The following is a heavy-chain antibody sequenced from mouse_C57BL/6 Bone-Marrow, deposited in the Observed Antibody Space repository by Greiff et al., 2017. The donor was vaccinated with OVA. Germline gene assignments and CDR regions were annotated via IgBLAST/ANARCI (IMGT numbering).Heavy chain of an antibody. CDR2: INPSSGYT. Sequence: VMLVESGAELAKPGASVKLSCKASGYTFTSYWMHWVKQRPGQGLEWIGYINPSSGYTKYKQKFKDKATLTADKSSSTAYMQLSSLTYEDAAVYYCARSSLFYGGDYWGQGTSVTVSS. CDR1: GYTFTSYW. V-gene: IGHV1-7*01. J-gene: IGHJ4*01. D-gene: IGHD6-5*01. CDR3: ARSSLFYGGDY.